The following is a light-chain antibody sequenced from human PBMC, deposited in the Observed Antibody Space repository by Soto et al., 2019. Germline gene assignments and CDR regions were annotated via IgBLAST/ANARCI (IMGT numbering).Light chain of an antibody. J-gene: IGKJ1*01. Sequence: IGLTHSPSTLSVSPSERATLSGGPSQSIRSGYLAWYQQKAGQAPRLLIYGASSRATGIPDRFSGSGSGADFTLTITRLEPEDFAVYYCQQYGSSPLFGQGTKVDIK. CDR3: QQYGSSPL. CDR1: QSIRSGY. CDR2: GAS. V-gene: IGKV3-20*01.